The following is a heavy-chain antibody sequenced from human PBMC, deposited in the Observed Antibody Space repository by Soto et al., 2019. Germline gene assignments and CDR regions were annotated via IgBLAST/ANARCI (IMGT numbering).Heavy chain of an antibody. D-gene: IGHD4-17*01. CDR1: GFTFAGHA. CDR3: ARDGSTVTTNYHYAMDV. J-gene: IGHJ6*02. Sequence: GGSLRLSCAASGFTFAGHAMTWVRQAPGKGLEWVSYIHSGGSRIYYADSVKGRFTISRDNAKNSLYLQMNSLRAEDTAVYYCARDGSTVTTNYHYAMDVWGQGTTVTVSS. CDR2: IHSGGSRI. V-gene: IGHV3-48*03.